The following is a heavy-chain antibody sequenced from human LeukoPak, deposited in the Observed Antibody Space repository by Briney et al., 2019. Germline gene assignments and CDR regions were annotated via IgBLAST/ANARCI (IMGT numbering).Heavy chain of an antibody. D-gene: IGHD3-22*01. CDR1: GFTFSSYA. CDR3: TRDSSGYSSRYYYYYMDV. V-gene: IGHV4-4*07. CDR2: IYTSGST. J-gene: IGHJ6*03. Sequence: GSLRLSCAASGFTFSSYAMSWVRQAPGKGLEWIGRIYTSGSTNYNPSLKSRVTMSVDTSKNQFCLRLSSVTAADTAVYYCTRDSSGYSSRYYYYYMDVWGKGTTVTVSS.